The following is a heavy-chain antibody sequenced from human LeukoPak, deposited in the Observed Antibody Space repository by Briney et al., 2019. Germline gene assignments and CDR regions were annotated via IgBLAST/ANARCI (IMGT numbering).Heavy chain of an antibody. Sequence: SQTLSLTCAISGDSVSSNSVTWNWIRQSPSRGLEWLGRTYYRSTWYNDYAVSVRGRITVNPDTSKNQFSLHLKSATPEDTAVYYCARRLTQYDCFDPWGQGILVTVSS. V-gene: IGHV6-1*01. J-gene: IGHJ5*02. CDR2: TYYRSTWYN. CDR3: ARRLTQYDCFDP. CDR1: GDSVSSNSVT. D-gene: IGHD2-2*01.